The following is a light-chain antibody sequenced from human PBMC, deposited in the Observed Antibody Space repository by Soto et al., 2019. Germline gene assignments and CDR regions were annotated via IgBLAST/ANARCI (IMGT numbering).Light chain of an antibody. V-gene: IGLV2-14*01. CDR1: SSDVGNCNC. J-gene: IGLJ3*02. CDR3: SSFTTSSTWV. CDR2: EVS. Sequence: QSALTQPASVSGSPGQSITISCTGASSDVGNCNCVSWYQQHPGKAPKLMIYEVSNRPSGVSDRFSGAKAGNTASLTISGLQAEDEADYYCSSFTTSSTWVFGGWTKLTFL.